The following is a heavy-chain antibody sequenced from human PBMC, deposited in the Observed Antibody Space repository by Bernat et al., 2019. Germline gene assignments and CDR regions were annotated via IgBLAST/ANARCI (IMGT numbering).Heavy chain of an antibody. CDR3: ARDAYCGGDCYPSPNDSFDY. CDR1: GFTFSSYG. Sequence: QVQLVESGGGVVQPGRSLRLSCAASGFTFSSYGMHWVRQAPGKGLEWVAVIWYDGSNKYYADSVKGRFTISRDNSKNTLYLQMNSLRAEDTAVYYCARDAYCGGDCYPSPNDSFDYWGQGTLVTVSS. J-gene: IGHJ4*02. CDR2: IWYDGSNK. V-gene: IGHV3-33*01. D-gene: IGHD2-21*02.